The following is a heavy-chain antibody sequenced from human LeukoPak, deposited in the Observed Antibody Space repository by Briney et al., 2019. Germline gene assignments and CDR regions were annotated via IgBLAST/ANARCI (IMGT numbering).Heavy chain of an antibody. D-gene: IGHD3-22*01. CDR1: GGSFSGYY. CDR2: INHSGST. CDR3: ARGRQDVTMIVVVMTAVSYYLDV. Sequence: SETLSLTCAVYGGSFSGYYWSWIRQPPGKGLEWIGEINHSGSTNYNPSLKSRVTISVGTSKNQFSLKLSSVTAADMAVYYCARGRQDVTMIVVVMTAVSYYLDVWGKGTTVTVS. V-gene: IGHV4-34*01. J-gene: IGHJ6*03.